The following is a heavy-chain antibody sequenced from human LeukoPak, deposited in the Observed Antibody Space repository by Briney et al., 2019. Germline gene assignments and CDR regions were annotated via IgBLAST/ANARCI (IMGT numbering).Heavy chain of an antibody. CDR3: AKKGVGEDR. CDR1: GFTLSSYV. Sequence: GGSLRLSCAASGFTLSSYVMTWVRQAPGKGLEWVSSIGASGERTHYADSVKGRFTISRGNSKNTLYLQMSSLRAEDTAVLHCAKKGVGEDRWGQGTTVTVSS. CDR2: IGASGERT. J-gene: IGHJ6*02. V-gene: IGHV3-23*01.